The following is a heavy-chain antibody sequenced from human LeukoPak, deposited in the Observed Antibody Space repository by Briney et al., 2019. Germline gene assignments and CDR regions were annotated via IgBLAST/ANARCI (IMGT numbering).Heavy chain of an antibody. V-gene: IGHV3-23*01. J-gene: IGHJ6*02. CDR3: AKDRGVRPRKNLDYYYGMDV. Sequence: GGSLRLSCAASGFTFSSYAMSCVRQAPGKGLEWVSAISGSGGSTYYADSVKGRFTISRDNSKNTLYLQMNSLRAEDTAVYYCAKDRGVRPRKNLDYYYGMDVWGQGTTVTVSS. CDR1: GFTFSSYA. CDR2: ISGSGGST. D-gene: IGHD3-10*01.